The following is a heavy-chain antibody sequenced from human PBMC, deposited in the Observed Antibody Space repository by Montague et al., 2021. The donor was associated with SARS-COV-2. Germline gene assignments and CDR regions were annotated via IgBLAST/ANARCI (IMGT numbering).Heavy chain of an antibody. V-gene: IGHV4-59*01. CDR2: IYYSAST. J-gene: IGHJ5*02. D-gene: IGHD2-15*01. CDR3: ARRSLGYCSGGSCYSAFDP. Sequence: SETLSLTCTVSGGSISSYYWSWIRQPPGKGLEWIGYIYYSASTNYNPSLKSRVTISVDTSKNQFSLKLSSVTAADTAVYYCARRSLGYCSGGSCYSAFDPWGKGTLVTVSS. CDR1: GGSISSYY.